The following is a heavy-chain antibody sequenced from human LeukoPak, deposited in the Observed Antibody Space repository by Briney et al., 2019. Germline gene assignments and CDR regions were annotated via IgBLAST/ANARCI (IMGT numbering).Heavy chain of an antibody. CDR1: GYTFTSYY. J-gene: IGHJ4*02. Sequence: ASVTVSCKASGYTFTSYYMHWVRQAPGQGLEWMGIINPSGGSTSYAQKFQGRVTMTSDMSTSTVYMELSSLTSEDTAVYYCAKGEIKPDYWGQGTLVTVSS. CDR3: AKGEIKPDY. V-gene: IGHV1-46*01. CDR2: INPSGGST. D-gene: IGHD5-24*01.